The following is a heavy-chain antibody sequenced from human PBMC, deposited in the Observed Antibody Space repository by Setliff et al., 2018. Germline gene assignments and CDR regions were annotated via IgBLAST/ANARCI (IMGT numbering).Heavy chain of an antibody. CDR1: GFTFSTYE. J-gene: IGHJ4*02. CDR2: ISSSGSTI. V-gene: IGHV3-48*03. Sequence: PWGSLRLSCAASGFTFSTYEMNWVRQAPGKGLEWVSYISSSGSTIYYVDSVKGRFTISRDNAKNSLYLQMNSLRAEDTAVYYCARYSSGWFFDYWGQGTPVTVSS. D-gene: IGHD6-19*01. CDR3: ARYSSGWFFDY.